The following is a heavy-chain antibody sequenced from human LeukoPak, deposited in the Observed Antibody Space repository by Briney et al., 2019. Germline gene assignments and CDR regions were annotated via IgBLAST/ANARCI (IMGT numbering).Heavy chain of an antibody. CDR2: ISGSGGST. CDR3: AKVFSWIAWYFDY. CDR1: GFTFSSYA. V-gene: IGHV3-23*01. Sequence: GGSLRLSCAAPGFTFSSYAMSWVRQAPGKGLEWVSAISGSGGSTYYADSVKGRLTISRDNSKNTLYLQMNSLRAEDTAVYYCAKVFSWIAWYFDYWGQGTLVTVSS. J-gene: IGHJ4*02. D-gene: IGHD5-12*01.